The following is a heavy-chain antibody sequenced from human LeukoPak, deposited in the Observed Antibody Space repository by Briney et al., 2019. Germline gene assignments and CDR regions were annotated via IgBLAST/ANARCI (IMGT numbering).Heavy chain of an antibody. Sequence: LTCAVXGGSFSGYYWSWIRQPPGKGLEWIGEINHSGSTNYNPSLKSRVTISVDTSKNQFSLKLSSVTAADTAVYYCARGWNSSNWYDYWGQGTLVTVSS. CDR3: ARGWNSSNWYDY. CDR2: INHSGST. CDR1: GGSFSGYY. D-gene: IGHD6-13*01. J-gene: IGHJ5*01. V-gene: IGHV4-34*01.